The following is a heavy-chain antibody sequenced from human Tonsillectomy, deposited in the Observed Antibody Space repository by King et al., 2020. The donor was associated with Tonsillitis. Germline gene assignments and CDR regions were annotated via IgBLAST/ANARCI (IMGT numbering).Heavy chain of an antibody. CDR1: GITFTTYA. Sequence: QLVQSGGGVVQPGRSLRLSCAASGITFTTYAMHWVRQAPGKGLEWVAAISNDGTDKYYAGSVKGRFTISRDTSEKTLYLQMNSLRTEDTAVYSCATRNHPYCRVGTCYPYYFDYWGLGTLVTVSS. CDR2: ISNDGTDK. CDR3: ATRNHPYCRVGTCYPYYFDY. D-gene: IGHD2-15*01. J-gene: IGHJ4*02. V-gene: IGHV3-30*03.